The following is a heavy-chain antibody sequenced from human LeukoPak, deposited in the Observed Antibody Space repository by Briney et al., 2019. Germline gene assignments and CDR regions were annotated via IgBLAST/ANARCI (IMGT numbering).Heavy chain of an antibody. CDR2: IYYSGST. Sequence: SETLSLTCTVSGGSISSHYWSWIRQPPGKGLEWIGYIYYSGSTNYNPSLKSRVTISVDTSKNQFSLKLSSVTAADTAVYYCARVNYYDSSGYSYLFDYWAQGTLVTVSS. CDR1: GGSISSHY. J-gene: IGHJ4*02. CDR3: ARVNYYDSSGYSYLFDY. V-gene: IGHV4-59*11. D-gene: IGHD3-22*01.